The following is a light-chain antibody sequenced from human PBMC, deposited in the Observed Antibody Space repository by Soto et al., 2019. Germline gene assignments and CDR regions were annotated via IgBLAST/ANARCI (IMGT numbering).Light chain of an antibody. CDR3: CSYAGGYTFV. CDR2: EGT. V-gene: IGLV2-23*01. J-gene: IGLJ1*01. CDR1: SSDVVTHNR. Sequence: QSVLTQPASVSGSPGQSITISCTETSSDVVTHNRVSWYQQHPGTAPKLMIYEGTKRPSGVTHRFSGSKSGNTASLTISGLQAEDEADYYCCSYAGGYTFVFGTGTKLTVL.